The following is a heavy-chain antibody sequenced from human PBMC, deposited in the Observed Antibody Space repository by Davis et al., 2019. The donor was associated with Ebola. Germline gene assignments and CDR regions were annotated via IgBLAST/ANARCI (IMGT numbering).Heavy chain of an antibody. V-gene: IGHV4-34*01. D-gene: IGHD1-7*01. CDR1: GGSFSGYY. CDR3: ARGELELLPPLYYYYGMDV. Sequence: SETLSLTCAVYGGSFSGYYWSWIRQPPGKGLEWIGEINHSGSTNYNPSLKSRVTISVDPSKNQFSLKLSSVTAADTAVYYCARGELELLPPLYYYYGMDVWGKGTTVTVSS. J-gene: IGHJ6*04. CDR2: INHSGST.